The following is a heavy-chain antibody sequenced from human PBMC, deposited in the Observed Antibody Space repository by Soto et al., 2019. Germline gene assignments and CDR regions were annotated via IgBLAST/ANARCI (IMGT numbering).Heavy chain of an antibody. J-gene: IGHJ5*02. V-gene: IGHV3-21*01. CDR2: ISSSASHI. Sequence: EVQLVESGGGLVQPGGSLRLSCAASGFSFSSYSMNWVRQAPGKGLEWVSSISSSASHINYADSVKGRFTISRDNAKKSLYLQMSSLRAEDTAVYYCARGYTGYCSGGTCYWFDPWGQGTLVTVSS. D-gene: IGHD2-15*01. CDR1: GFSFSSYS. CDR3: ARGYTGYCSGGTCYWFDP.